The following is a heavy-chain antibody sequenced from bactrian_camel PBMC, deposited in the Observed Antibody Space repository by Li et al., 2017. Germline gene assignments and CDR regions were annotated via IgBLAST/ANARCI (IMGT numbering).Heavy chain of an antibody. CDR2: ITSGGGST. Sequence: HVQLVESGGGSVQAGGSLKLSCAASGHIHSSCGMGWYRQAPGKELEWVSGITSGGGSTYYADSVKGRFTISRDNAKNTLYLQLNSLKTEDTAVYYCATDPDTVVHGPDNYWGQGTQVTVS. CDR3: ATDPDTVVHGPDNY. CDR1: GHIHSSCG. V-gene: IGHV3S1*01. J-gene: IGHJ4*01. D-gene: IGHD2*01.